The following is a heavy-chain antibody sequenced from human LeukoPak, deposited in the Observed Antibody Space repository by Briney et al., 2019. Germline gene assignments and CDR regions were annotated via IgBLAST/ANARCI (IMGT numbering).Heavy chain of an antibody. D-gene: IGHD6-19*01. Sequence: GGSLRLSCAASGFTFSSYAMSWVRQAPGKGLEWVSAISGSGGSTYYADSVKGRFTISRDNSKNTLYLQMNSLRAEDTAVYYCAKASLAGLDPNDAFDIWGQGTMVTVSS. CDR2: ISGSGGST. V-gene: IGHV3-23*01. J-gene: IGHJ3*02. CDR3: AKASLAGLDPNDAFDI. CDR1: GFTFSSYA.